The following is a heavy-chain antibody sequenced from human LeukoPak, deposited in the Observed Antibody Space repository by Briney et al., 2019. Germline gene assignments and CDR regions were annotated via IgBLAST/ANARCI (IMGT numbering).Heavy chain of an antibody. CDR2: INQDGSEK. CDR3: AREGYYDSSNY. CDR1: GFTFSSYW. V-gene: IGHV3-7*01. J-gene: IGHJ4*02. D-gene: IGHD3-22*01. Sequence: PGGSLRLSCAASGFTFSSYWMSWVRQAPGKGLEWVANINQDGSEKYYVDSVKGRFTIFEDNAKNLLYLQMNSRIPEDTAVYYCAREGYYDSSNYWGQGTLVTVSS.